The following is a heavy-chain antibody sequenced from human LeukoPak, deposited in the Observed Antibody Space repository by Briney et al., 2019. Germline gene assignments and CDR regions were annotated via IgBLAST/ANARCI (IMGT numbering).Heavy chain of an antibody. J-gene: IGHJ5*02. CDR1: GYSFTDYY. Sequence: ASVKVSCKASGYSFTDYYIHWVRQAPGQGLEWMGWINPNSGGTNYAQKLQGRVTMTRDTSISTAYMELSRLRSDDTAVYYCAREGYSYGIGWFDPWGQGTLVTVSS. D-gene: IGHD5-18*01. V-gene: IGHV1-2*02. CDR3: AREGYSYGIGWFDP. CDR2: INPNSGGT.